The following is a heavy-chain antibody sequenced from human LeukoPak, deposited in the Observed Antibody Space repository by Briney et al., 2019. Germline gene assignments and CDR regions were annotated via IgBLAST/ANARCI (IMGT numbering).Heavy chain of an antibody. D-gene: IGHD3-10*01. Sequence: GGSLRLSCAAYGFTFSSYGMHWVRQAPGKGLEWVAFIRYDGSNKYYADSVKGRFTISRDNSKNTLYLQMNSLRAEDTAVYYCARSMVRGPLPYYGMDVWGQRTTVTVSS. CDR2: IRYDGSNK. V-gene: IGHV3-30*02. J-gene: IGHJ6*02. CDR3: ARSMVRGPLPYYGMDV. CDR1: GFTFSSYG.